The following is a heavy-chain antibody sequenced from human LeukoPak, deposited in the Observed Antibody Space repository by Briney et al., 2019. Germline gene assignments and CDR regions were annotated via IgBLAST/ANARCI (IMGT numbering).Heavy chain of an antibody. V-gene: IGHV4-59*01. CDR1: GGSISSYY. Sequence: SETLSLTCTVSGGSISSYYWSWIRQPPGKGLEWIGYIYCSGSTNYNPSLKSRVTISVDTSKNQFSLKLSSVTAADTAVYYCARTPMAAAYGMDVWGQGTTVTVSS. CDR3: ARTPMAAAYGMDV. D-gene: IGHD6-13*01. CDR2: IYCSGST. J-gene: IGHJ6*02.